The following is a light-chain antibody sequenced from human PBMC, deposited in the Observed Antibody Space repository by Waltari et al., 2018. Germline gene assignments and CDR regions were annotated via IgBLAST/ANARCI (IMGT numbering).Light chain of an antibody. J-gene: IGKJ4*01. CDR2: AAS. CDR1: QSISSY. V-gene: IGKV1-39*01. CDR3: QQSYSTPFT. Sequence: DIQMTQSQSSLSASVGARVTITCRASQSISSYLNWYQQKPGKAPKLLIYAASSLQSGVPSRFSGSGSGTDFTLTISSLQPEDFATYYCQQSYSTPFTFGGGTKVEIK.